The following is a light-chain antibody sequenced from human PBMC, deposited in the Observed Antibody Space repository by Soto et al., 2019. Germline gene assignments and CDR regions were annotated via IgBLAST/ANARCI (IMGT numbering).Light chain of an antibody. CDR2: DVS. J-gene: IGLJ1*01. Sequence: QSALTQPASVSGSPGQSITISCTGTSSDVGRYNYVSWYQQHPGTAPKLMIHDVSNRPSGVSNRFSGSKSGNTASLTSSGLQAEDEADDYCRSYAGSGTRVFGTGTKLTVL. CDR3: RSYAGSGTRV. CDR1: SSDVGRYNY. V-gene: IGLV2-14*01.